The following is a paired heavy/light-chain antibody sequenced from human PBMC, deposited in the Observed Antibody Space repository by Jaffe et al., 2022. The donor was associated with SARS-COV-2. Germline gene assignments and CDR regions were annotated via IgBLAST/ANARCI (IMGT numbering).Heavy chain of an antibody. V-gene: IGHV3-7*03. CDR1: GFTFSNYW. Sequence: EVQLVESGGGLVQPGGSLRLSCAASGFTFSNYWVNWVRQAPGKGLEWVADINKDGSEKRYVDSVKGRFTISRDNAKNSLYLQMDSLKTEDTAVYYCAGGGGWNGGDCWGQGTLVTVSS. J-gene: IGHJ4*02. D-gene: IGHD1-1*01. CDR2: INKDGSEK. CDR3: AGGGGWNGGDC.
Light chain of an antibody. Sequence: DVVMTQSPLSLPVTLGQPASISCRSSQSLVYSDGNTYLNWFQQRPGQSPRRLIYKVSNRDSGVPDRFSGSGSGTDFTLKISRVEAEDVGVYYCMQGISWPYTFGQGTKLEIK. CDR3: MQGISWPYT. CDR1: QSLVYSDGNTY. V-gene: IGKV2-30*01. CDR2: KVS. J-gene: IGKJ2*01.